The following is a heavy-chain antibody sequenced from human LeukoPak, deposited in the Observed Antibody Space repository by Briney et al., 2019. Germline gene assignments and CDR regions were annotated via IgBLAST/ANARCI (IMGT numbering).Heavy chain of an antibody. Sequence: GGSLRLSCAASGFTFSSYSMNWVRQAPGKGLEWVSSISSSSSYIYYADSVKGRFTISRDNAKNSLYLQMNSLRVEDTAVFYCARDQYDTWSRRGNFDSWGQGTLVIVSS. CDR1: GFTFSSYS. CDR2: ISSSSSYI. J-gene: IGHJ4*02. D-gene: IGHD3-3*01. CDR3: ARDQYDTWSRRGNFDS. V-gene: IGHV3-21*04.